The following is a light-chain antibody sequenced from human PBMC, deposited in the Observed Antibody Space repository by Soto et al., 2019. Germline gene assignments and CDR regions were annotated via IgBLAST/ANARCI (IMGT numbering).Light chain of an antibody. J-gene: IGLJ1*01. CDR2: EVS. V-gene: IGLV2-14*01. CDR1: SSDVGGYKY. CDR3: TSYTSSSTPYV. Sequence: QSALTQPASVSASPGQSITISCTGTSSDVGGYKYVSWYQQYPGKAPKLMMYEVSNRPSGISNRFSGSKSGNTASLTITGLRAEDEGYYHCTSYTSSSTPYVFGTGTKVTVL.